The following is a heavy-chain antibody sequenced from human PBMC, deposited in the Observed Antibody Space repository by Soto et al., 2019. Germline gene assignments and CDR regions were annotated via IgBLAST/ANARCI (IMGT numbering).Heavy chain of an antibody. D-gene: IGHD2-2*01. Sequence: ASETLSLTCTVSGGSISSYYWSWIRQPPGKGLEWIGYIYYSGSTNYNPSLKSRVTISVDTSKNQFSLKLSSVTAADTAVYYCASHIVVVPADMWWFDPWGQGTLVTVSS. CDR1: GGSISSYY. J-gene: IGHJ5*02. CDR3: ASHIVVVPADMWWFDP. CDR2: IYYSGST. V-gene: IGHV4-59*01.